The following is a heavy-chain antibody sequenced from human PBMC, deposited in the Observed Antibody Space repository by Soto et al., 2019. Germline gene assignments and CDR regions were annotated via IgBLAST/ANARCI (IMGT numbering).Heavy chain of an antibody. V-gene: IGHV4-61*08. D-gene: IGHD2-21*02. CDR1: GGSISSGGYY. Sequence: PSETLSLTCTVSGGSISSGGYYWSWIRQHPGKGLEWIGYIYYSGSTNYNPSLKSRVTISVDTSKNQFSLKLSSVTAADTAVYYCARDSYCGGDCYSYYYYGMDVWGQGTTVTVSS. CDR2: IYYSGST. J-gene: IGHJ6*02. CDR3: ARDSYCGGDCYSYYYYGMDV.